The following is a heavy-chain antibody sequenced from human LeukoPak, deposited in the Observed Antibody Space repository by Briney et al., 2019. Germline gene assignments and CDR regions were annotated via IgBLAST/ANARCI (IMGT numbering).Heavy chain of an antibody. CDR2: IKQDGSEK. CDR1: GFSFSSYW. V-gene: IGHV3-7*01. J-gene: IGHJ5*02. Sequence: PGGSLRLSCAASGFSFSSYWMSWVRQAPGKGLEWVANIKQDGSEKYYVDSVKGRFTISRDNAKNSLYLQMNSLRAEDTAVYYCARGKVPAAMTWFDPWGQGTLVTVSS. D-gene: IGHD2-2*01. CDR3: ARGKVPAAMTWFDP.